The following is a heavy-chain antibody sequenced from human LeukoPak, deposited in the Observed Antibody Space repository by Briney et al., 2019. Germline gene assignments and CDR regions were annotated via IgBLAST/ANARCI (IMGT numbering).Heavy chain of an antibody. CDR1: GFTSSSYG. D-gene: IGHD3-16*01. Sequence: GGSLRLSCAASGFTSSSYGMHWVRQAAGKGLEWVAVISYDGSNKYYADSVKGRFTISRDNSKNTLYLQMNSLRAEDTAVYYCAKDLLMITFGEPGYWGQGTLVTVSS. CDR3: AKDLLMITFGEPGY. CDR2: ISYDGSNK. J-gene: IGHJ4*02. V-gene: IGHV3-30*18.